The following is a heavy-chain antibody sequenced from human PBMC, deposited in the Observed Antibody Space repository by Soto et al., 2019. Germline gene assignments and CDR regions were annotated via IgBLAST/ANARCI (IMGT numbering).Heavy chain of an antibody. Sequence: QVQLVQSGAEVKKPGSSVKLSCNASGGTISSHAISWVRQAPGQGLEWMGGIIPILGTTNYAQKFQGRVTITADESMSTVYMERSSLRFEDTAVHYCARDRRPYDNGMDVWGQGNTVTVS. CDR1: GGTISSHA. CDR3: ARDRRPYDNGMDV. CDR2: IIPILGTT. J-gene: IGHJ6*02. V-gene: IGHV1-69*01.